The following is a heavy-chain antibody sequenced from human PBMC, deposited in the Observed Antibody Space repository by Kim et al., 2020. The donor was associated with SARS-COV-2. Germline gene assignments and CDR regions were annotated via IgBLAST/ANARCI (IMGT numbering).Heavy chain of an antibody. CDR1: GYTFTGYY. J-gene: IGHJ6*02. V-gene: IGHV1-2*04. CDR2: INPNSGGT. D-gene: IGHD5-12*01. Sequence: ASVKVSCKASGYTFTGYYMHWVRQAPGQGLEWMGWINPNSGGTNYAQKFQGWVTMTRDTSISTAYMELSRLSSDDTAVYYCARGEYSGYYYYYCGMDVWGQGTTVTVSS. CDR3: ARGEYSGYYYYYCGMDV.